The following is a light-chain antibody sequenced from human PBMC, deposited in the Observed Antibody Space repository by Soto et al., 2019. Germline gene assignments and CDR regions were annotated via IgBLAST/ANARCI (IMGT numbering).Light chain of an antibody. Sequence: DIQMTQSPSTLSASVGDRVTIACRANQNVNTWLAWYQKKPGKDPKLLIYDDSNLQSGVPSRFSGSGSGTQFTLSISSLQPDDFATYYCQEYNSGWRVGQGTKVDIK. V-gene: IGKV1-5*01. CDR2: DDS. CDR3: QEYNSGWR. CDR1: QNVNTW. J-gene: IGKJ1*01.